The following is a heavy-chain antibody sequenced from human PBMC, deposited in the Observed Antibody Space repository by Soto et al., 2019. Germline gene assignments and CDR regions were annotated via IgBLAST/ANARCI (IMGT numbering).Heavy chain of an antibody. Sequence: ASVKVSCKASGYTFTSYGISWVRQAPGRGLEWMGWISAYNGNTNYAQKLQGRVTMTTDTSTSTAYMELRSLRSDDTAVYYCARVFGIVVVPAATMYYYYGMDVWGQGTTVTVSS. CDR1: GYTFTSYG. CDR3: ARVFGIVVVPAATMYYYYGMDV. J-gene: IGHJ6*02. CDR2: ISAYNGNT. V-gene: IGHV1-18*01. D-gene: IGHD2-2*01.